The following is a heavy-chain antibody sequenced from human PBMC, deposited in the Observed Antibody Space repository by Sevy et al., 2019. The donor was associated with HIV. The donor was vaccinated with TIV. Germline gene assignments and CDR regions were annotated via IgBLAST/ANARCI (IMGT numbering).Heavy chain of an antibody. Sequence: GSLRLSCAASGFTFSNYAMNWVRQAPGKGLEWVSFISASSNYIYYADSLKGRFTNSRDNAKNSLYLQMNSLRAEDTAVYYCARGAGIDCRGSSCYLDFDFWGQGTLVTVSS. CDR3: ARGAGIDCRGSSCYLDFDF. CDR2: ISASSNYI. J-gene: IGHJ4*02. CDR1: GFTFSNYA. V-gene: IGHV3-21*01. D-gene: IGHD2-2*01.